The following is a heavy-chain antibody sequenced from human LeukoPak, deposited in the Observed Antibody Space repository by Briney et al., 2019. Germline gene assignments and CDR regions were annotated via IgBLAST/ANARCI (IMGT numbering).Heavy chain of an antibody. Sequence: SETLSLTCAVYGGSFSGYYWSWIRQPPGKGLEWIGEINHSGSTNYNPSLKSRVAISVDTSKNQFSLKLSSVTAADTAVYYCARGRGYCTNGVCYRYYYYYMDVWGEGTTVTVSS. CDR2: INHSGST. J-gene: IGHJ6*03. CDR3: ARGRGYCTNGVCYRYYYYYMDV. D-gene: IGHD2-8*01. CDR1: GGSFSGYY. V-gene: IGHV4-34*01.